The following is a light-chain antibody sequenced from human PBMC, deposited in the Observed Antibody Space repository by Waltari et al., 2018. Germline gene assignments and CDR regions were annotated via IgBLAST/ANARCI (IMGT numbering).Light chain of an antibody. Sequence: EIVMTQSPATLSVSPGERATLSCRASQSVSSNLAWYQQKPGQAPRLLIYGASTSATGIPARFGGSGSGTEFTLTISSMQSEDFAVYYCQQYNNWPLFFTFGPGTKVDIK. J-gene: IGKJ3*01. CDR2: GAS. CDR3: QQYNNWPLFFT. V-gene: IGKV3-15*01. CDR1: QSVSSN.